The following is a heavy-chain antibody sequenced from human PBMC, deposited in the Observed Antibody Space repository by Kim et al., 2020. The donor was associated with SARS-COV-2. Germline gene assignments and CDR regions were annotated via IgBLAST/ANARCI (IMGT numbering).Heavy chain of an antibody. D-gene: IGHD1-1*01. V-gene: IGHV3-73*01. Sequence: GGSLRLSCAASGFTFSDSPMHWVRQAPGKGLEWVGRIRSKSNRYATSYAAPVKGRFTISRDDSESTAYLQMNSLKTEDTAVYYGTKIPGTNLAFCDAFDLWGQGTMVTVSS. J-gene: IGHJ3*01. CDR2: IRSKSNRYAT. CDR1: GFTFSDSP. CDR3: TKIPGTNLAFCDAFDL.